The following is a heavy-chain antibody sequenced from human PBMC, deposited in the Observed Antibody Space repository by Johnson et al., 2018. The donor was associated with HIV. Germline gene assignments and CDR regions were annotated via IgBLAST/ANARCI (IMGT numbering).Heavy chain of an antibody. V-gene: IGHV3-23*04. J-gene: IGHJ3*02. Sequence: VQLVESGGGLVQPGGSLRLSCGASKLTFSNYAMTWVRQAPGKGLEWVSSISGSDGATYYAVSVKGRFTISRDNSKNTLYLQMNSLRAEDTAVYYCAKEGGRITMIVVEPDAFDIWGQGTMVTVSS. CDR1: KLTFSNYA. D-gene: IGHD3-22*01. CDR2: ISGSDGAT. CDR3: AKEGGRITMIVVEPDAFDI.